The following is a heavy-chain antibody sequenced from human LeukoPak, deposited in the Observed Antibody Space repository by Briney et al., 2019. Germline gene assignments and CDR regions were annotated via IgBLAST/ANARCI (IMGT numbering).Heavy chain of an antibody. V-gene: IGHV3-23*01. CDR3: ARDPGAFPYFFDN. Sequence: GGAPRLSFSTPGFTFCSYALSLVRPTPEKGVGCVSAISGDGVSPYYVDSVRGRFTISRDNSKNTLYLQMHSLRVEDTAVYFCARDPGAFPYFFDNWGQGTLVTVSS. D-gene: IGHD4/OR15-4a*01. CDR2: ISGDGVSP. CDR1: GFTFCSYA. J-gene: IGHJ4*02.